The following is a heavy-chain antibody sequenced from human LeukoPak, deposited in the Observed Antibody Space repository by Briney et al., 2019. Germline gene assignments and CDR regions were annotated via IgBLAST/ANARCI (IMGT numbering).Heavy chain of an antibody. CDR2: ISSSSSYI. CDR3: ARDPGRGLYFDY. CDR1: GFTFSSYS. J-gene: IGHJ4*02. Sequence: GGSLRLSCAASGFTFSSYSMNWVRQAPGKGLEWDSSISSSSSYIYYADSVKGRFTISRDNAKNSLYLQMNSLRAEDTAVYYCARDPGRGLYFDYWGQGTLVTVSS. V-gene: IGHV3-21*01. D-gene: IGHD6-19*01.